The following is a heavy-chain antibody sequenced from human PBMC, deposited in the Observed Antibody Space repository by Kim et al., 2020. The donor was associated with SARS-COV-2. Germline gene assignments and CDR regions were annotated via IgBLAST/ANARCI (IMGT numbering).Heavy chain of an antibody. D-gene: IGHD4-17*01. V-gene: IGHV4-39*01. CDR2: T. Sequence: TYYNPSLKSRVTISVDTSKNQFSLKLSSVTAADTAVYYCARPQNYGDYDYWGQGTLVTVSS. CDR3: ARPQNYGDYDY. J-gene: IGHJ4*02.